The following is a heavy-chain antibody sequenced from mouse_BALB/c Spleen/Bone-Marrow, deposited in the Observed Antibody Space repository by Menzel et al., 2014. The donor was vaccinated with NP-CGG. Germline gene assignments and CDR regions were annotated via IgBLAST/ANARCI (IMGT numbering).Heavy chain of an antibody. CDR2: INPSNGGT. V-gene: IGHV1S16*01. Sequence: VKLQESGAELVKPGASVNLSCKASGYTFTSYYMYWVKQRPGQGLEWIGEINPSNGGTNFNEKFKSKATLTVDNSSSTAYMQLSSMPPEDSAVYYCTRGRRDAMDYWGQGTSVTVSS. CDR1: GYTFTSYY. J-gene: IGHJ4*01. CDR3: TRGRRDAMDY.